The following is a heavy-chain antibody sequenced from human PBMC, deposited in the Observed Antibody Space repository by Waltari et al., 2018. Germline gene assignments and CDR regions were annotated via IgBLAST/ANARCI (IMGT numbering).Heavy chain of an antibody. V-gene: IGHV3-7*01. CDR3: ARILCDGSKCYNGLGV. CDR1: GFMFGHHG. J-gene: IGHJ6*02. Sequence: VQLVESGGGVIQSGGSLRLSGAASGFMFGHHGLRWVRQAPGKGLEWVANIKQDGTEKIYVDSVKGRFTILRDNAKNSLFLQMNSLRADDTGVYYCARILCDGSKCYNGLGVWGQGTAVTVSS. CDR2: IKQDGTEK. D-gene: IGHD3-10*01.